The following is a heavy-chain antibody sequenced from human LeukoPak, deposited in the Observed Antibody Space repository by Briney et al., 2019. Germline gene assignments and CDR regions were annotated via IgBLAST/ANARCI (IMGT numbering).Heavy chain of an antibody. V-gene: IGHV3-21*01. CDR2: ISSSSSYI. CDR1: GFTFSSYS. CDR3: ASARRYSYGYSDYMDV. D-gene: IGHD5-18*01. Sequence: SGGSLRLSCAASGFTFSSYSMNWVRQAPGKGLEWVSSISSSSSYIYYADSVKDRFTISRDNAKNSLYLQMNSLRAEDTAVYYCASARRYSYGYSDYMDVWGKGTTVTVSS. J-gene: IGHJ6*03.